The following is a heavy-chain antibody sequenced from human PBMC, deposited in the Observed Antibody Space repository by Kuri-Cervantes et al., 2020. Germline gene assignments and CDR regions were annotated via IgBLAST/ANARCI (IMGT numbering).Heavy chain of an antibody. CDR2: INYSGST. D-gene: IGHD1-26*01. V-gene: IGHV4-59*11. CDR3: ARGVGATGSYFDY. Sequence: SETLSLTCTVSGGSISSHYWSWIRQPPGKGLEWIGYINYSGSTNYNPSLKSRVTISVDTSKNQFSLKLSSVTAADTAVYHCARGVGATGSYFDYWGQGTLVTVSS. CDR1: GGSISSHY. J-gene: IGHJ4*02.